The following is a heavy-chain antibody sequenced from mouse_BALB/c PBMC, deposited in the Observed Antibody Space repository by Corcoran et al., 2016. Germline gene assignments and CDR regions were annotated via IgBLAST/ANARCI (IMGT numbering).Heavy chain of an antibody. CDR1: GYTFTSYV. CDR2: INPYNDGT. CDR3: ARLPYGSSSHCYFDV. J-gene: IGHJ1*01. D-gene: IGHD1-1*01. Sequence: EEQLQQSGPELVKPGASVKMFCKASGYTFTSYVMHWVKQKPGQGLEWIGYINPYNDGTKYNEKFKGKATLTSDKSSSTAYMELSSLTSEDSAVYYCARLPYGSSSHCYFDVWGAGTTVTVSS. V-gene: IGHV1S136*01.